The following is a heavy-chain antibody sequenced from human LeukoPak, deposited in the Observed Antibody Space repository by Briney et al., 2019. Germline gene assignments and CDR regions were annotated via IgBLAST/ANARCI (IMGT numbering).Heavy chain of an antibody. CDR2: ISSSGSTI. Sequence: GGSLRLSCAASGFTFSDYYMSWIRQAPGKGLEWVSYISSSGSTIYYADSVKGRFTISRDNSKNTLYLQMNSLRAEDTAVYYCAKDGAVAGYYYGMDVWGQGTTVTVSS. J-gene: IGHJ6*02. CDR1: GFTFSDYY. V-gene: IGHV3-11*04. D-gene: IGHD6-19*01. CDR3: AKDGAVAGYYYGMDV.